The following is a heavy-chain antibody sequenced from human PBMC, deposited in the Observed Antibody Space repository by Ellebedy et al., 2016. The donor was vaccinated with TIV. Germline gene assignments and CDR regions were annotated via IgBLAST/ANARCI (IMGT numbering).Heavy chain of an antibody. CDR2: FGVSGDST. CDR1: GFTFSNYA. CDR3: ARGKSGTYIHHAFDS. D-gene: IGHD1-14*01. J-gene: IGHJ4*02. Sequence: PSETLSLTCTASGFTFSNYAMSWVRQAPGKGLEWVSGFGVSGDSTYYADSVKGRFTISRDNSKNTLYLQMNSLRAEDTAIYYCARGKSGTYIHHAFDSWGQGTLVTVSS. V-gene: IGHV3-23*01.